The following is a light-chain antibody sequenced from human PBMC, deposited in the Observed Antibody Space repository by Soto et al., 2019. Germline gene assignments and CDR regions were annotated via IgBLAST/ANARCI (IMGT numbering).Light chain of an antibody. CDR1: LSLSNSV. CDR2: GAS. V-gene: IGKV3-20*01. Sequence: IDLTQSPGTLSLPPGDRATLSCRASLSLSNSVLAWYQQKPGQALRLLIYGASKRATGVPDRFSGRGSGTDFTHTISRLEPEDFAVYFCQQYGISPWTFGQGTKVDIK. J-gene: IGKJ1*01. CDR3: QQYGISPWT.